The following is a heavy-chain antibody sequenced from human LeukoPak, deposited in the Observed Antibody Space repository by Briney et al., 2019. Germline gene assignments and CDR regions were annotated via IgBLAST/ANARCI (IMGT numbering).Heavy chain of an antibody. CDR2: ISGTGGST. V-gene: IGHV3-23*01. D-gene: IGHD6-19*01. J-gene: IGHJ4*02. CDR3: ARYRNGWGFDY. Sequence: GGSLRLSCVASGFTFGAYAMSWVRQAPGKGLEWVSGISGTGGSTHYADSVKGRLTISRDSSKKTVFLQMNSLRAEDTGVYYCARYRNGWGFDYWGQGTLVTVSS. CDR1: GFTFGAYA.